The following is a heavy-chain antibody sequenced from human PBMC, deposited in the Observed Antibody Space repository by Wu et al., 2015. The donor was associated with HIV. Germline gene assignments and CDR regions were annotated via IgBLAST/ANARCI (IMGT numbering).Heavy chain of an antibody. CDR1: GGTFSSYA. J-gene: IGHJ6*02. CDR3: AEDIVATMWNYYYGMDV. CDR2: IIPIFGTA. D-gene: IGHD5-12*01. V-gene: IGHV1-69*15. Sequence: QVQLVQSGAEVKKPGSSVKVSCKASGGTFSSYAISWVRQAPGQGLEWMGRIIPIFGTANYAQKFQGRVTITADESTSTAYMELSSLRSEDTAVYYCAEDIVATMWNYYYGMDVVGPKGPRSTVSS.